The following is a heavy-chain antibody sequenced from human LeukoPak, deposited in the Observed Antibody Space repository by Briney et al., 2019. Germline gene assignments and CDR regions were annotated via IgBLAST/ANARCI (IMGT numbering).Heavy chain of an antibody. D-gene: IGHD3-10*01. CDR1: GYTFTGYY. Sequence: ASVKVSCEASGYTFTGYYMHWVRQAPGQGLEWMGWINPNSGGTNYAQKFQGRVTMTRDTSISTAYMELSRLRSDDAAVYYCARENKGYYYGSGSYYYDDYWGQGTLVTVSS. CDR2: INPNSGGT. CDR3: ARENKGYYYGSGSYYYDDY. J-gene: IGHJ4*02. V-gene: IGHV1-2*02.